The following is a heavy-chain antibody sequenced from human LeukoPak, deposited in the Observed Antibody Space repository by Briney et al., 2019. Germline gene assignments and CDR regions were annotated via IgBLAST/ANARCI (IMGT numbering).Heavy chain of an antibody. CDR3: ARHGSGYKFDP. Sequence: ASVKVSCKASGYTFTSYGISWVRQAPGQGLEWMGWISAYNGNTNYAQKFQGRVTITTDESTSTAYMELSSLRSEDTAVYYCARHGSGYKFDPWGQGTLVTVSS. CDR1: GYTFTSYG. D-gene: IGHD3-22*01. J-gene: IGHJ5*02. V-gene: IGHV1-18*01. CDR2: ISAYNGNT.